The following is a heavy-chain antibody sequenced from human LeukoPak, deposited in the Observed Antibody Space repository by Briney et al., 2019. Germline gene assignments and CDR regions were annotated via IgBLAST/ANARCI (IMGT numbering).Heavy chain of an antibody. J-gene: IGHJ4*02. V-gene: IGHV3-64*01. CDR3: ARETYCSSTSCHPIDY. CDR1: GFTFSSYA. D-gene: IGHD2-2*01. Sequence: GGSLRLSCAASGFTFSSYAMHWVRQAPGKGLEYVSAISSNGGSTYYANSVKGRFTISRDNSKNTLYLQMNSLRAEDTAVYYCARETYCSSTSCHPIDYWGQGTLVTVSS. CDR2: ISSNGGST.